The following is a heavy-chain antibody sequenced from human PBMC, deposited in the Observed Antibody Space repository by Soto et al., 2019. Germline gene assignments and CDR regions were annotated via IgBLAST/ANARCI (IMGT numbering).Heavy chain of an antibody. CDR3: ARGEGGYSGYDEMGAFDI. D-gene: IGHD5-12*01. CDR1: GGSISSGDYY. CDR2: IYYSGST. J-gene: IGHJ3*02. Sequence: QVQLQESGPGLVKPSQTLSLTCTVSGGSISSGDYYWSWIRQPPGKGLEWIGYIYYSGSTYYNPSLKSRVTISVDTSKNQFSLKLSSVTAADTAVYYCARGEGGYSGYDEMGAFDIWGQGTMVTVSS. V-gene: IGHV4-30-4*01.